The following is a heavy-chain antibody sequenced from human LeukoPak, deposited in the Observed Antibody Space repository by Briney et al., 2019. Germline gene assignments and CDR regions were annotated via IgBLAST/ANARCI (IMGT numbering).Heavy chain of an antibody. CDR2: ISWNSDTI. Sequence: GGSLRLSCAASGFTFDDYDMHWVRQVPGKGLEWVSFISWNSDTIGYADSVKGRFTISRDNARNSLYLQMNSLRVEDTALYYCAKGNGWSYFDYWGQGTLVTVSS. V-gene: IGHV3-9*01. D-gene: IGHD6-19*01. CDR1: GFTFDDYD. J-gene: IGHJ4*02. CDR3: AKGNGWSYFDY.